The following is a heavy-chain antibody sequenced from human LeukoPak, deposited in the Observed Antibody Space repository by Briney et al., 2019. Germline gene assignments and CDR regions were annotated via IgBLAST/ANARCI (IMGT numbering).Heavy chain of an antibody. V-gene: IGHV4-30-2*05. D-gene: IGHD4-17*01. CDR1: GGSISSGGYS. Sequence: SETLSLTCAVSGGSISSGGYSWSWIRQPPGKGLEWIGYIYHSGSTYYNPSLKSRVTISVDTSKNQFSLKLSSVTAADTAVYYCARVLTTVTTFYFDYWGQGTLVTVSS. J-gene: IGHJ4*02. CDR2: IYHSGST. CDR3: ARVLTTVTTFYFDY.